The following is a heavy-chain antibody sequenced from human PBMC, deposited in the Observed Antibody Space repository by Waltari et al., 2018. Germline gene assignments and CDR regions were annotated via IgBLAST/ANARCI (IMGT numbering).Heavy chain of an antibody. CDR1: GFTFSRDW. CDR3: ARAVDVADY. D-gene: IGHD5-12*01. CDR2: IKQYGTTK. V-gene: IGHV3-7*01. Sequence: EIQVVESGGGLVQPGGSLRLSCTASGFTFSRDWMSWVRQAPGKGLEWVANIKQYGTTKFYLDSVKGRFTISRDNAQNTVYLQMNSLRVEDTALYYCARAVDVADYWGQGTLVTVSS. J-gene: IGHJ4*02.